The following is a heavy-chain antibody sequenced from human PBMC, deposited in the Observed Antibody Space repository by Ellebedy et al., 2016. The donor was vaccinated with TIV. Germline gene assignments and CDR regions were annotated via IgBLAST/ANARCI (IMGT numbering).Heavy chain of an antibody. J-gene: IGHJ4*02. CDR3: ARDPNSPGDSGYGDY. D-gene: IGHD5-12*01. CDR1: GFSFRTYW. Sequence: GESLKISCAASGFSFRTYWMSWVRQAPGKGLEWVANMKHDGSEMYYVDSVKGRFTISRDNAKNSLYLQMNSLRAEETAVYYCARDPNSPGDSGYGDYWGQGTPVTVSS. CDR2: MKHDGSEM. V-gene: IGHV3-7*03.